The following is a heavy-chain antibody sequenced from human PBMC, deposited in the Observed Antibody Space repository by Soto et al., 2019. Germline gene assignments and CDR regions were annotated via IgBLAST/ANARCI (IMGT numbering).Heavy chain of an antibody. CDR3: ARERKLRGDGDAFDM. CDR1: GFTFSHYG. J-gene: IGHJ3*02. Sequence: EQLVESGGGVVQPGRSLRLSCAVSGFTFSHYGMHWVRQAPGRGLEWVAVIWYDGSNEYYADSVKGRFTISRDNSKNTLYLQMNSLRAEDTAIYYCARERKLRGDGDAFDMWGQGTVVTVSS. CDR2: IWYDGSNE. D-gene: IGHD2-21*01. V-gene: IGHV3-33*01.